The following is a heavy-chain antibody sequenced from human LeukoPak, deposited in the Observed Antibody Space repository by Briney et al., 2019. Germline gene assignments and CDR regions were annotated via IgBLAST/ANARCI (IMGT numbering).Heavy chain of an antibody. CDR3: ASLAVAGLSEGY. D-gene: IGHD6-19*01. V-gene: IGHV4-39*01. J-gene: IGHJ4*02. CDR2: IYYSGST. CDR1: GGSISSDSYY. Sequence: PSETLSLTCTVSGGSISSDSYYWAWIRQPPGKGLERIASIYYSGSTYYNPSLKSRVTISVDTSRNQFSLKLNSVTAADTAVYYCASLAVAGLSEGYWGQGTLVIVSS.